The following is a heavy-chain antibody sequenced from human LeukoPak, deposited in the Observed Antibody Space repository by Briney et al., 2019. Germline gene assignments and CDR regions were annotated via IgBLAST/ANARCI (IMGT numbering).Heavy chain of an antibody. V-gene: IGHV4-34*01. Sequence: SETLSLTCAVYGGSFSGYYWSWIRQPPGKGLEWIGEVSHSGSTNYNPSLKSRVTISVDTSKNQFSLKLTSVTAADAALYYCARVLTGYSEGSIDYWGQGILFTVSS. D-gene: IGHD3-9*01. CDR2: VSHSGST. CDR3: ARVLTGYSEGSIDY. J-gene: IGHJ4*02. CDR1: GGSFSGYY.